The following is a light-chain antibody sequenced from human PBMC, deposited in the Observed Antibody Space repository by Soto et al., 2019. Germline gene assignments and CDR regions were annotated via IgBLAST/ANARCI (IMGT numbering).Light chain of an antibody. CDR1: SSNIGNHY. Sequence: QSALTQPPSVSAAPGQKVTISCSGSSSNIGNHYVSWYQQFPGTAPKLLIYDNDKRPSGIPDRFSGSKSGTSATLGITGLQTGDEADYYCGTWDSSLSAEVVFGGGTKLTVL. CDR3: GTWDSSLSAEVV. V-gene: IGLV1-51*01. CDR2: DND. J-gene: IGLJ2*01.